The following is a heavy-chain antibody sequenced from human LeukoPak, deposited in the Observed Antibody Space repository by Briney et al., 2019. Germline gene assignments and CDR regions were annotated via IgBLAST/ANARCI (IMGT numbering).Heavy chain of an antibody. J-gene: IGHJ4*02. V-gene: IGHV3-23*01. CDR1: GFTFSAYA. CDR2: ITGSGDDT. D-gene: IGHD3-10*01. CDR3: AKYTSANYYGSGSTFDY. Sequence: PGGSLRLSCVASGFTFSAYAMSWVRQAPGKGLEWVSAITGSGDDTYYADSVKGRFTISRDSSKNTLYLQMNSLRAEDTAVYYCAKYTSANYYGSGSTFDYWGQGALVTVSS.